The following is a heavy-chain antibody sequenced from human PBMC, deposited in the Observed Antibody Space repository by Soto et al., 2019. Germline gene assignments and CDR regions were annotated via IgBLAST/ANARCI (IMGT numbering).Heavy chain of an antibody. V-gene: IGHV5-51*01. CDR3: ARLGATDPYYYYGMDV. J-gene: IGHJ6*02. CDR1: GYSFTSYW. D-gene: IGHD1-26*01. Sequence: EASLKISCKGSGYSFTSYWIGCVRQMPGKGLEGMGIIYPGASDTRYSPSFQGQVTISAGKYISTAYLQWSSLKASDTAMYYCARLGATDPYYYYGMDVWVQGTTVTVSS. CDR2: IYPGASDT.